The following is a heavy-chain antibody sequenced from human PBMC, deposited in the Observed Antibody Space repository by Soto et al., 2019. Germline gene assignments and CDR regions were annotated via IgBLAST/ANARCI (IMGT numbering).Heavy chain of an antibody. J-gene: IGHJ4*02. Sequence: EVQLLESGGGLVQPGGSLRLTCAASGFTFSSYGISWIRLSPGKGLEWVSVISGGGDTTYYTPSEKGRFTISRDDFRNTLYLQMNSLRTEDTAIYYCAKLRDFVVLPAGILDYWGPGTLVTVSS. V-gene: IGHV3-23*01. CDR3: AKLRDFVVLPAGILDY. CDR1: GFTFSSYG. CDR2: ISGGGDTT. D-gene: IGHD2-8*01.